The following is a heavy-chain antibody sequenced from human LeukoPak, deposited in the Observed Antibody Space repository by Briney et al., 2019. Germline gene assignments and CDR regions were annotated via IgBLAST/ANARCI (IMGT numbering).Heavy chain of an antibody. D-gene: IGHD4-17*01. CDR1: GGSFSGYY. Sequence: SETLSLTCAVYGGSFSGYYWSWIRQPPGKGLEWIGEINHSGSTNYNPPLKSRVTISVDTSKNQFSLKLSSVTAADTAVYYCARRRRRGTVTQVFDYWGQGTLVTVSS. J-gene: IGHJ4*02. CDR2: INHSGST. CDR3: ARRRRRGTVTQVFDY. V-gene: IGHV4-34*01.